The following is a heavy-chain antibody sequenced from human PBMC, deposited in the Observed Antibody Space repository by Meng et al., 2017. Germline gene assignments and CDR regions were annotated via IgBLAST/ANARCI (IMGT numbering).Heavy chain of an antibody. CDR2: IIPIFGTA. CDR3: AREGPCGGDCSGFDY. Sequence: VQLVQLGAEGKKPGSSVKVSCKASGGTFSSYAISWVRQAPGQGLEWMGGIIPIFGTANYAQKFQGRVTITADESTSTAYMELSSLRSEDTAVYYCAREGPCGGDCSGFDYWGQGTLVTVSS. D-gene: IGHD2-21*02. CDR1: GGTFSSYA. J-gene: IGHJ4*02. V-gene: IGHV1-69*01.